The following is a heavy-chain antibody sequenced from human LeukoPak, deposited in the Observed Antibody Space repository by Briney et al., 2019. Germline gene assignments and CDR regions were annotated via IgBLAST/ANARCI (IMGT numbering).Heavy chain of an antibody. D-gene: IGHD2-2*01. CDR1: GFTFSNYD. V-gene: IGHV3-13*01. J-gene: IGHJ6*02. Sequence: GGSLRLSCAASGFTFSNYDMHWVRQATGKGLEWVSAFHTAGDIHYSGSVKGRFATSRENAKNSFYLQMYNLRAGDTAVYYCARGSCSSRSCYKRVNGLDVWGQGTPVTVSS. CDR3: ARGSCSSRSCYKRVNGLDV. CDR2: FHTAGDI.